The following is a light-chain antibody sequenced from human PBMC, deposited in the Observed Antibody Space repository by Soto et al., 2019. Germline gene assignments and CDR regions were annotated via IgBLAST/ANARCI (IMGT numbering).Light chain of an antibody. CDR1: QTISSW. CDR2: KAS. CDR3: QQYNTYST. Sequence: DIQMTQSPSTLSGSVGDRVTITCRASQTISSWLAWYQQKPGKAPKLLIYKASTLKSGVPSRFSGSGSGTEFTFTISSLQPDDFATYYCQQYNTYSTFGQGTRLEIK. J-gene: IGKJ5*01. V-gene: IGKV1-5*03.